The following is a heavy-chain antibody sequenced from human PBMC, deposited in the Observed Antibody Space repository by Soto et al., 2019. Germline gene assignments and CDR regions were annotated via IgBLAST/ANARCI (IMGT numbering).Heavy chain of an antibody. CDR3: AHRPNYDFWSGYYIGWFDP. CDR1: GFSLSTSGVG. V-gene: IGHV2-5*02. J-gene: IGHJ5*02. D-gene: IGHD3-3*01. CDR2: IYWDDDK. Sequence: SGPTLVKPTQTLTLTCTFSGFSLSTSGVGVGWIRQPPGKALEWLALIYWDDDKRYSPSLKSRLTITKDTSKNQVVLTMTNMDPVDTATYYCAHRPNYDFWSGYYIGWFDPWGQGTLVTVSS.